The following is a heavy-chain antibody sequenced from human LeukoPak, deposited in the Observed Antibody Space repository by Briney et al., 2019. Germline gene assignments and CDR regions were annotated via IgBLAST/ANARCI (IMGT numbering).Heavy chain of an antibody. D-gene: IGHD5-12*01. V-gene: IGHV3-30*18. CDR3: AKGPGWLRDFDY. Sequence: PGGSLRLSCTAPGFTFSGYGMHWVRQAPGKGLEWVAVISYDGSYKSYGDSVKGRFTISRDNSKNTLYLQMNSLRTEDTAVYYCAKGPGWLRDFDYWGQGTLVTVSS. CDR2: ISYDGSYK. CDR1: GFTFSGYG. J-gene: IGHJ4*02.